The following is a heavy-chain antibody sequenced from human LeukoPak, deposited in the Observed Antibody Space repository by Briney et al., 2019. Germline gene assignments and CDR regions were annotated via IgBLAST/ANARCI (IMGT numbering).Heavy chain of an antibody. Sequence: TGGSLSLSCAASGFTFSSYAMSWVRQAPGQGLEWVSAISGSGGSTYYADSVKGRFTISRDNSKNTLYLQMNSLRAEDTAVYYCAKVWGKNYDFWSGYSTYYFDYWGQGTLVTVSS. V-gene: IGHV3-23*01. CDR2: ISGSGGST. CDR3: AKVWGKNYDFWSGYSTYYFDY. J-gene: IGHJ4*02. CDR1: GFTFSSYA. D-gene: IGHD3-3*01.